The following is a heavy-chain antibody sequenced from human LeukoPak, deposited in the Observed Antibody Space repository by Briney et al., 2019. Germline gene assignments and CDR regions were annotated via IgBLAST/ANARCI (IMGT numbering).Heavy chain of an antibody. J-gene: IGHJ4*02. Sequence: SETLSLTCAVYGGSFSGYYWSWIRQPPGKGLEWIGVVNHSGSANYNPSLKSRVTISVDTSKNQFSLKLSSVTAADTAVYYCARGRIGRRFLEWLLRAYYFDYWGQGTLVTVSS. D-gene: IGHD3-3*01. V-gene: IGHV4-34*01. CDR3: ARGRIGRRFLEWLLRAYYFDY. CDR1: GGSFSGYY. CDR2: VNHSGSA.